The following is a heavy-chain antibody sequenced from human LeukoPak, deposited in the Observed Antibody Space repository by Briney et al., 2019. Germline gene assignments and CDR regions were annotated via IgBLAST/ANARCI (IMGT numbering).Heavy chain of an antibody. Sequence: GGSLRLSCAASGFTFGSYWMNWVRQAPGKGLEWVSYISSSSSSIYYADSVKGRFTVSRDNSKNTLFLQMNSLRAEDTAVYYCAKDGGLWVSAHWGDSWGRGTLVTVSS. CDR1: GFTFGSYW. D-gene: IGHD7-27*01. J-gene: IGHJ4*02. CDR2: ISSSSSSI. CDR3: AKDGGLWVSAHWGDS. V-gene: IGHV3-48*01.